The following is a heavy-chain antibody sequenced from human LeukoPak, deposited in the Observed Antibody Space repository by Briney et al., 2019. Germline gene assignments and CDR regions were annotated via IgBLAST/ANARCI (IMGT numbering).Heavy chain of an antibody. CDR1: GFTFSDHH. Sequence: PGGSLRLSCAASGFTFSDHHMSWIRQAPGKGLEWVSYISTSGNTINYADSVKGRFTISRDNAKKPLFLQMNSLRADDTAVCFCARDPLTLRGPESYFDSWGQGTLVSVSS. CDR3: ARDPLTLRGPESYFDS. J-gene: IGHJ4*02. CDR2: ISTSGNTI. D-gene: IGHD4/OR15-4a*01. V-gene: IGHV3-11*01.